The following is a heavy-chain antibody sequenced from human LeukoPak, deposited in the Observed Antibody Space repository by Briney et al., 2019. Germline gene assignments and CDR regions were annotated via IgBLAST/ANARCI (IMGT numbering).Heavy chain of an antibody. D-gene: IGHD4-17*01. CDR1: GYNFNMYW. V-gene: IGHV5-51*01. CDR3: ARRGPDGDYERRNFDH. CDR2: IYPGDSDT. J-gene: IGHJ4*02. Sequence: GESLKISCKGSGYNFNMYWIGCVRQMPAEGLEWMGSIYPGDSDTRYSPSFEGQVTISVDKSINTAYLQWSSLKASDTAMYYCARRGPDGDYERRNFDHWGQGALVTVSS.